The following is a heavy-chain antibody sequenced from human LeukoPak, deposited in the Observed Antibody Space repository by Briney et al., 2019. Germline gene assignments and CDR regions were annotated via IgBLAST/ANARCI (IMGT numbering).Heavy chain of an antibody. CDR1: GDSITGYY. D-gene: IGHD3-9*01. Sequence: PSETLSLTCSVSGDSITGYYWGWIRQPPGKGLEWIGNIYYTGNTYYNSSLKSRVTISLDTSKNQFSLKLSSVTAADTAVYYCAREKGDATYYDTLTGYYTRYYYYYYMDVWGKGTTVTISS. CDR3: AREKGDATYYDTLTGYYTRYYYYYYMDV. J-gene: IGHJ6*03. V-gene: IGHV4-38-2*02. CDR2: IYYTGNT.